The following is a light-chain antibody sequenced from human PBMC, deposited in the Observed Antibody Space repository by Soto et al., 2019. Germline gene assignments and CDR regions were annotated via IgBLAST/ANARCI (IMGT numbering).Light chain of an antibody. Sequence: QSALTQPASVSGSPGQSITISCTGTSSDVGTYNLVSWYQQHPGKAPKLMIYEGSKRPSGVSNRISGSKSGNTASLTISGLQAEDEADYYCGSYAGSRTLVFCGGTKLTVL. CDR2: EGS. V-gene: IGLV2-23*01. CDR1: SSDVGTYNL. CDR3: GSYAGSRTLV. J-gene: IGLJ2*01.